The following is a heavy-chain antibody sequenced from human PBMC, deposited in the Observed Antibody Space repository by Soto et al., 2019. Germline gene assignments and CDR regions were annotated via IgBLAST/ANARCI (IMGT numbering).Heavy chain of an antibody. CDR2: INHSGST. V-gene: IGHV4-34*01. J-gene: IGHJ4*02. CDR1: GGSFSGYY. Sequence: PSETLSLTCAVYGGSFSGYYWRWIRQPPGKGLEWIGEINHSGSTNYNPSLKSRVTISVDTSKNQFSLKLSSVTAADTAVYYCARGLIRGYSYDFDYWGQGTLVTVSS. CDR3: ARGLIRGYSYDFDY. D-gene: IGHD5-18*01.